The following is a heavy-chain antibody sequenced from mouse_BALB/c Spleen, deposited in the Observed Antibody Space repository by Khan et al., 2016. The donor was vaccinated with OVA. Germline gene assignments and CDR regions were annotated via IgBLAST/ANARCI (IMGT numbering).Heavy chain of an antibody. V-gene: IGHV1-4*01. CDR2: INPSNDYS. Sequence: QIQLVQSGAELARPGASVKMSCKASGYIFTNYMMHWVKQRLGQGLEWIGDINPSNDYSNYNQNFKDKATLTADKSSSTAYMQLSSLTSEDSAVYYCARGGYGSFDFWGQGTLVTVSA. CDR3: ARGGYGSFDF. D-gene: IGHD1-1*01. J-gene: IGHJ3*01. CDR1: GYIFTNYM.